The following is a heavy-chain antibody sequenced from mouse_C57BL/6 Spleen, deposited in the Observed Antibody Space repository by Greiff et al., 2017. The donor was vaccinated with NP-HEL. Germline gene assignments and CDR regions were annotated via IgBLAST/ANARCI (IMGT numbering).Heavy chain of an antibody. CDR1: GFNIKDYY. D-gene: IGHD1-1*01. CDR3: TSTVVAPYYFDY. J-gene: IGHJ2*01. CDR2: IAPEDGDT. V-gene: IGHV14-1*01. Sequence: VQLQQSGAELVRPGASVKLSCTASGFNIKDYYMHWVKQRPEQGLEWIGRIAPEDGDTEYAPKFQGKATMTADTSSNTAYLQLSSLTSEDTAVYYCTSTVVAPYYFDYWGQGTTLTVSS.